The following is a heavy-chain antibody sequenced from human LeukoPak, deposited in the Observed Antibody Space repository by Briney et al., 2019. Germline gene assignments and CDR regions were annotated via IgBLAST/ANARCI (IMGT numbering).Heavy chain of an antibody. J-gene: IGHJ4*02. D-gene: IGHD1-26*01. CDR2: ISGYNGDT. CDR3: AREPHSGIGSIDY. V-gene: IGHV1-18*01. Sequence: ASVKVSCKASGYTFTSYGISWVRQAPGQGLEWMGWISGYNGDTYYAQNLQGRVTMTTDTSTSTAYMELRSLRSDDTAVYYCAREPHSGIGSIDYWGQGTLVTVSS. CDR1: GYTFTSYG.